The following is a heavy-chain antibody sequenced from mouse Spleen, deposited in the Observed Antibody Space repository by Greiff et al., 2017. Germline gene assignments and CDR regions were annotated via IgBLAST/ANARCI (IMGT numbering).Heavy chain of an antibody. CDR3: VGPYYYGSSYVYFDV. J-gene: IGHJ1*01. CDR2: IYPGSGST. V-gene: IGHV1-55*01. D-gene: IGHD1-1*01. CDR1: GYTFTSYW. Sequence: QVQLQQSGAELVKPGASVKMSCKASGYTFTSYWITWVKQRPGQGLEWIGDIYPGSGSTNYNEKFKSKATLTVDTSSSTAYMQLSSLTSEDSAVYYCVGPYYYGSSYVYFDVWGAGTTVTVSS.